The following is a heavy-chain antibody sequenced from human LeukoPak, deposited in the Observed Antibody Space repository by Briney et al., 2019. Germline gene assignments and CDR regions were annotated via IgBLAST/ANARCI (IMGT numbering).Heavy chain of an antibody. V-gene: IGHV3-74*01. J-gene: IGHJ3*01. CDR1: GFTFSSYW. D-gene: IGHD2-8*01. Sequence: GGSLRLSCAASGFTFSSYWMPWVRQAPGKGLVWVSGINSDGSTTSFADSVKGRFTIYRDNAKNTLYLQMNSLRADDTAVYYCARGGVAGGFDLWGQGTMVTVSS. CDR2: INSDGSTT. CDR3: ARGGVAGGFDL.